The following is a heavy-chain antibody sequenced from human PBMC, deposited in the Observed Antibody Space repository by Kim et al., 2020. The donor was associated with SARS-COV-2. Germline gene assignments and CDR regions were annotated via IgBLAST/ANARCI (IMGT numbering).Heavy chain of an antibody. D-gene: IGHD2-2*01. CDR3: AGGLAFDCSSTSCPWDV. V-gene: IGHV4-34*01. Sequence: SETLSLTCAVYGGSFSGYYWSWIRQPPGKGLEWIGEINHSGSTNYNPSLKSRVTISVDTSKNQFSLKLSSVTAADTAVYYCAGGLAFDCSSTSCPWDVWGQGTTVTVSS. J-gene: IGHJ6*02. CDR1: GGSFSGYY. CDR2: INHSGST.